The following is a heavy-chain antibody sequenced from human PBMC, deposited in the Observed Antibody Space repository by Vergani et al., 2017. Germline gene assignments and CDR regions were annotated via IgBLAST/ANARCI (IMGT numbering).Heavy chain of an antibody. V-gene: IGHV5-10-1*03. J-gene: IGHJ3*02. Sequence: EVQLVQSGAEVKKPGESLRISCKGSGYSFTSYWISWVRQMPGKGLEWMGRIDPSDSYTNYSPSFQGHVTISADKSISTAYLQWSSLKASDTAMYYCARHANYYGSGSYGAFDIWGQGTMVTVSS. D-gene: IGHD3-10*01. CDR3: ARHANYYGSGSYGAFDI. CDR1: GYSFTSYW. CDR2: IDPSDSYT.